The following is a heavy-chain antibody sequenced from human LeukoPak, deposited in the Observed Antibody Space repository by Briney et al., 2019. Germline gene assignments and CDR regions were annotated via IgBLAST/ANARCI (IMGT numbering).Heavy chain of an antibody. CDR3: ARGEGYCSSTSCYYFDY. CDR2: INHSGST. D-gene: IGHD2-2*01. Sequence: PSETLSLTCAVYGGSFSGYYWSWIRQPPAKGLEWIGEINHSGSTNYNPSLKSRVTISVDTSKNQFSLKLSSVTAADTAVYYCARGEGYCSSTSCYYFDYWGQGTLVTVSS. CDR1: GGSFSGYY. V-gene: IGHV4-34*01. J-gene: IGHJ4*02.